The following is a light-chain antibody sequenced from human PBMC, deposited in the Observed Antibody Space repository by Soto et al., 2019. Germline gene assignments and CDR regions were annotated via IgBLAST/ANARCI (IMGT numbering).Light chain of an antibody. Sequence: QSALTQPRSLSGSPGQSVTISCTGTSSDVGGYIYVSWYQQHPGKAPKLMMFDVSKRPSGVPDRFSGSKSDNTASLTISGLQAEDEADYFCCSYACNYTYVFGNGTKLTVL. CDR3: CSYACNYTYV. CDR1: SSDVGGYIY. J-gene: IGLJ1*01. V-gene: IGLV2-11*01. CDR2: DVS.